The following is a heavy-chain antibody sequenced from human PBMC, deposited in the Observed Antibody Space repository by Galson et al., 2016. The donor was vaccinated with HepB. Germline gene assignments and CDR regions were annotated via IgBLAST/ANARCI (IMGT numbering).Heavy chain of an antibody. J-gene: IGHJ4*01. CDR3: ARDGHYGLANYYNVGKIEY. D-gene: IGHD3-10*01. CDR2: VNHSGST. Sequence: ETLSLTCAVYGGSFSGYYWTWIRQPPGKGLEWIGEVNHSGSTKYNQSLKSRVTISVDTSKDQFSLKLTSLTAADTAVYYRARDGHYGLANYYNVGKIEYWGHGSLVTVSS. V-gene: IGHV4-34*01. CDR1: GGSFSGYY.